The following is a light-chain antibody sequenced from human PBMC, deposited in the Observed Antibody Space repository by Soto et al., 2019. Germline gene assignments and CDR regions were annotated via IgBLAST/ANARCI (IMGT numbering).Light chain of an antibody. V-gene: IGKV1-13*02. Sequence: AIQLTQSPSSLSASVGDRVTITCRASQGISSALAWNQQKPGKAPKLLIYDASSLESGVPSRFSGSGSGTDFTLTISSLQPEDFATYYCQQFNSYLLTFGGGTKVEIK. CDR3: QQFNSYLLT. J-gene: IGKJ4*01. CDR2: DAS. CDR1: QGISSA.